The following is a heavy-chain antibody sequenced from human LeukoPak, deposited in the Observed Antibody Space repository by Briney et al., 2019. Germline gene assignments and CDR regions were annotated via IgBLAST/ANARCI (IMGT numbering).Heavy chain of an antibody. CDR1: GGSFSGYY. CDR2: ISNRGSP. V-gene: IGHV4-34*01. J-gene: IGHJ5*02. D-gene: IGHD2-15*01. Sequence: PSETLSLTCAVYGGSFSGYYWSWIRQPPGKGLEWIGSISNRGSPYYNPSLKSRVTMSVDTPNNHFSLRLSSVTAADTAVYYCVRDGGFYYTASPNSWFDPWGQGTLVTVSS. CDR3: VRDGGFYYTASPNSWFDP.